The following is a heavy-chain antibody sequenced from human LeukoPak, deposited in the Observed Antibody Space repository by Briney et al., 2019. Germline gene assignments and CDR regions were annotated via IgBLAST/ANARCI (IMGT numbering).Heavy chain of an antibody. CDR1: GYTFTGYD. D-gene: IGHD3-22*01. CDR2: INPNSGGT. Sequence: GASVKFSCKASGYTFTGYDMHWVRQAPGQGLEWMGWINPNSGGTNYAQKFQGRATMTRDTSISTAYMELSRLRSDDTAVYYCARDGVGYYDSSGYYYFQHWGQGTLVTVSS. V-gene: IGHV1-2*02. CDR3: ARDGVGYYDSSGYYYFQH. J-gene: IGHJ1*01.